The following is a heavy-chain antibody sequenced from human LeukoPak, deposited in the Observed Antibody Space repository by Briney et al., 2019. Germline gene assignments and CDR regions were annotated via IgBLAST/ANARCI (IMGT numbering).Heavy chain of an antibody. J-gene: IGHJ2*01. CDR3: ARDRTTVTTLEWYFDL. D-gene: IGHD4-17*01. V-gene: IGHV4-59*01. CDR2: IYYSGST. Sequence: PSETLSLTCTVSGGPISSYYWIWIRQPPGKGLEWIGYIYYSGSTNYNPSLKRRVTISGDPSKNQFSLKLSSVTAADTAVYFCARDRTTVTTLEWYFDLWGRGTLVTVSS. CDR1: GGPISSYY.